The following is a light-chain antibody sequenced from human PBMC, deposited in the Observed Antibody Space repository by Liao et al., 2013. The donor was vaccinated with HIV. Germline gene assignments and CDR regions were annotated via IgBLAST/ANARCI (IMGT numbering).Light chain of an antibody. CDR3: QTWDSSTPV. V-gene: IGLV3-1*01. CDR1: ALGGKY. Sequence: SNVLTQPPSLSVSPGQTAIISCSGHALGGKYISWYQHPPGQSPVVLIYQDTKRPSGIPERFTGSNSGDTATLTISGTQALDEADYYCQTWDSSTPVFGGGTKLTVL. CDR2: QDT. J-gene: IGLJ3*02.